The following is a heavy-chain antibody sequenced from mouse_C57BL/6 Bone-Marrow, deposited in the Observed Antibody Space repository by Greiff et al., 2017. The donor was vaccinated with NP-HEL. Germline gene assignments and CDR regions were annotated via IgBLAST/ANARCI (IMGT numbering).Heavy chain of an antibody. D-gene: IGHD2-1*01. CDR2: LDPSDSYT. J-gene: IGHJ4*01. Sequence: VQLQQSGAELVMPGASVKLSCKASGYTFTSYWMHWVKQRPGQGLEWIGELDPSDSYTNYTQKIKGKSTLTVDKSSSTAYMQLSSLTSEDSAVYYCARRIYYGLMDYWGQGTSVTVSS. V-gene: IGHV1-69*01. CDR3: ARRIYYGLMDY. CDR1: GYTFTSYW.